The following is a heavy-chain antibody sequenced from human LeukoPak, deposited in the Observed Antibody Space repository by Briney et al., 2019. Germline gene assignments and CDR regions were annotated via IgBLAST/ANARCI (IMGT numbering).Heavy chain of an antibody. CDR2: INHSGST. CDR1: GGSFSGYY. J-gene: IGHJ5*02. CDR3: ARGNPSYYYDSSGYYL. Sequence: KPSETLSLTCAVYGGSFSGYYWSWIRQPAGKGLEWIGEINHSGSTNHNPSLKSRVTISVDTSKNQFSLKLSSVTAADTAVYYCARGNPSYYYDSSGYYLWGQGTLVTVSS. D-gene: IGHD3-22*01. V-gene: IGHV4-34*01.